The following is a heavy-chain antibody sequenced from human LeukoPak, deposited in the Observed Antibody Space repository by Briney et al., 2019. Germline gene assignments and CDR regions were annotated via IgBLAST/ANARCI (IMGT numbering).Heavy chain of an antibody. CDR2: ISYDGSNK. J-gene: IGHJ4*02. CDR3: AKAGRLSSSWYGDY. V-gene: IGHV3-30*04. D-gene: IGHD6-13*01. Sequence: GGSLRLSCAASGFTFSSYAMHWVRQAPGKGLEWLAVISYDGSNKYYADSVKGRFTISRDNSKNTLFLQMNSLRAEDTAVYYCAKAGRLSSSWYGDYWGQGTLVTVSS. CDR1: GFTFSSYA.